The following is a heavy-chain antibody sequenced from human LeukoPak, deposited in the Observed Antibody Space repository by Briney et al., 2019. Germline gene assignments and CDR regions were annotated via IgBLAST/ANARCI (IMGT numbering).Heavy chain of an antibody. CDR1: GGSLSTYY. CDR3: ARGSITVVPAFDI. Sequence: SETLSLTCTVSGGSLSTYYWSWTRQPPGKGVEWIACIYYTGSTNYNPSLKSRGTMTVDTSKNQFSLRLTSVTAADTAVYYCARGSITVVPAFDIWGQGTVVTVSS. D-gene: IGHD4-23*01. CDR2: IYYTGST. J-gene: IGHJ3*02. V-gene: IGHV4-59*12.